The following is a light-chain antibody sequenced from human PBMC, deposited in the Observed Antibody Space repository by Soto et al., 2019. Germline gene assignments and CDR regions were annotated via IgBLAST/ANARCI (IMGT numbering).Light chain of an antibody. CDR3: SSYTSSSTLV. CDR1: SSDIGAYDY. Sequence: PVLTNPVSVTGVAGQSITISCTGTSSDIGAYDYVSWFQQHPGKAPKLMIYDVSNRPSGVSSCFSGSKSANTASLSISGLQADDEADYYCSSYTSSSTLVFGTGNKVMVL. J-gene: IGLJ1*01. V-gene: IGLV2-14*03. CDR2: DVS.